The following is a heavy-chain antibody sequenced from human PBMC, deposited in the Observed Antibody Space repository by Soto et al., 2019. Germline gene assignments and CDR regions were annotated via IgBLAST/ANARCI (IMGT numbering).Heavy chain of an antibody. J-gene: IGHJ4*02. V-gene: IGHV1-69*13. CDR3: ARDRYYYDSSGYYY. CDR1: GGTFSSYA. CDR2: IIPIFGTA. Sequence: ASVKVSCKASGGTFSSYAISWVRQAPGQGLEWMGGIIPIFGTANYAQKFQGRVTITEDESTSTAYMELSSLRSEDTAVYYCARDRYYYDSSGYYYWGQGTLVTVSS. D-gene: IGHD3-22*01.